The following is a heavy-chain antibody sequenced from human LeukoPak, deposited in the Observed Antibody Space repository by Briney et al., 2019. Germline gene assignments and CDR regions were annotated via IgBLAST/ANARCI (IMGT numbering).Heavy chain of an antibody. V-gene: IGHV3-7*01. CDR1: GFTFSSYW. D-gene: IGHD5-12*01. CDR3: ARDAGHSGYDLLDY. J-gene: IGHJ4*02. Sequence: GGSLRLSCADSGFTFSSYWMHWVRQAPGEGLEWVANIKHDGSEKYYADFVKGRFTISRDNAKNSLYLQMDSLRADDTAVYYCARDAGHSGYDLLDYWGQGTLVSVSS. CDR2: IKHDGSEK.